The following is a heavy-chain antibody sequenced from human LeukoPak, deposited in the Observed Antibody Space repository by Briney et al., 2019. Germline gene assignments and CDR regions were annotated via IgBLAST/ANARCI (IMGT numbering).Heavy chain of an antibody. V-gene: IGHV3-23*01. D-gene: IGHD6-13*01. Sequence: GGSLRLSCTASEFTFSSRAMIWVRQAPGKGLEWVSAINAGGGSTYHAYYADSVKGRFTISRDNSKNTLYLQMNSLRVEDTAVYYCAAGDDYWGQGTLVTVSS. CDR2: INAGGGSTYHA. J-gene: IGHJ4*02. CDR1: EFTFSSRA. CDR3: AAGDDY.